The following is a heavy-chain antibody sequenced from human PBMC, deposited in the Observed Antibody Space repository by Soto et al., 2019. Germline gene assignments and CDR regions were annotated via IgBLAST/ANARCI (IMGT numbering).Heavy chain of an antibody. CDR2: ISYDGSNT. V-gene: IGHV3-30*18. Sequence: SLRLSCAASGFTFSRSGIHWFRQATGKGLEWVAVISYDGSNTYYADSVKGRFTISRDNSKNTLYLQMNSLRAEDTAVYYCAKDLGSGYYDYWGQGTLVTVSS. D-gene: IGHD3-22*01. CDR3: AKDLGSGYYDY. CDR1: GFTFSRSG. J-gene: IGHJ4*02.